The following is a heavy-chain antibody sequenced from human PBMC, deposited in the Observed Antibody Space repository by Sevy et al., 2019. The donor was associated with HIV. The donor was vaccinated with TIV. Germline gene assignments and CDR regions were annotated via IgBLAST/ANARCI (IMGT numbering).Heavy chain of an antibody. CDR1: GYTFTSYG. Sequence: ASVKVSCKASGYTFTSYGISWVRQAPGQGLEWMGWISAYNGNTNYAQKLQGRVTMTTDTYTRTANMEPRSLRSDETAVYSCAREPRITGTTAGWVKFDYWGQGTLVTVSS. CDR3: AREPRITGTTAGWVKFDY. CDR2: ISAYNGNT. D-gene: IGHD1-7*01. J-gene: IGHJ4*02. V-gene: IGHV1-18*01.